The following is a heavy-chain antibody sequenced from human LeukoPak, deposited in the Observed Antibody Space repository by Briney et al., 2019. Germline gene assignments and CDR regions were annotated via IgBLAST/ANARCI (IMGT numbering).Heavy chain of an antibody. J-gene: IGHJ4*02. CDR3: AKRGLHGGSGSYQPDDY. V-gene: IGHV3-23*01. D-gene: IGHD3-10*01. Sequence: GGSLRLSCAASGFTFFNYAMSWVRQSPGKGLEWVSIISGSGGNTNYADSVKGRFTISRDNSKNTLYIQMNSLRAEDTAVYYCAKRGLHGGSGSYQPDDYWGQGTLVTVSS. CDR1: GFTFFNYA. CDR2: ISGSGGNT.